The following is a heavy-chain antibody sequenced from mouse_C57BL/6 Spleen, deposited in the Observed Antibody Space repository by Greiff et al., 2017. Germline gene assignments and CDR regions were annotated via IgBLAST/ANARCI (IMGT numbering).Heavy chain of an antibody. CDR3: TSRSWFAY. Sequence: QVQLQQSGAELVRPGASVTLSCKASGYTFTDYELNWVKQTPVHGLEWIGAIDPETGGTAYNQKFKGKAILTADKSSSTAYMELRSLTSEDSAVYYCTSRSWFAYWGQGTLVTVSA. CDR1: GYTFTDYE. J-gene: IGHJ3*01. V-gene: IGHV1-15*01. CDR2: IDPETGGT.